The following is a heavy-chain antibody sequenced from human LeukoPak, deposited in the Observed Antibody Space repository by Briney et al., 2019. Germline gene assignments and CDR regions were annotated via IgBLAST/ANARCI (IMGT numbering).Heavy chain of an antibody. CDR3: ARERYIAAAHRLDY. Sequence: ASVKVSCKASGYTFTSYDINWVRQATGQGLEWMGWMNPNSGNTGYAQKFQGRVTITRNTSISTAYMELSSLRSEDTAVYYCARERYIAAAHRLDYWGQGTLVTVSS. CDR1: GYTFTSYD. CDR2: MNPNSGNT. D-gene: IGHD6-13*01. V-gene: IGHV1-8*03. J-gene: IGHJ4*02.